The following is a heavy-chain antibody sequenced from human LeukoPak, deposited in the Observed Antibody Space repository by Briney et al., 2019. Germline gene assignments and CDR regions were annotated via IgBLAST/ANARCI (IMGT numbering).Heavy chain of an antibody. CDR3: ATCTTCSSSCYYCHMDV. CDR1: GFIFSTYS. D-gene: IGHD2-2*01. J-gene: IGHJ6*03. Sequence: PGGSLRLSCAASGFIFSTYSMNWVRQAPGKGLEWVSYISSNTGTIYYADSVKGRFTMSRDNAKKSLYLQMNSLRAEDTGIYYCATCTTCSSSCYYCHMDVWGKGTTVTVSS. V-gene: IGHV3-48*01. CDR2: ISSNTGTI.